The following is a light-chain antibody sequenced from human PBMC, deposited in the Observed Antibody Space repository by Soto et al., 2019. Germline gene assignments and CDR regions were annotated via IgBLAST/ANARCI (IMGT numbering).Light chain of an antibody. CDR2: GAS. CDR3: QQYNNWHT. Sequence: EIVLTQSPATLSSFPGDRVTLSCRASQDINTRLAWYQHRPGQAPRLLIHGASTRATGIPARFSGSGSGTEFTLTISSLQSEDFAVYYCQQYNNWHTFGQGTKVDI. V-gene: IGKV3-15*01. J-gene: IGKJ1*01. CDR1: QDINTR.